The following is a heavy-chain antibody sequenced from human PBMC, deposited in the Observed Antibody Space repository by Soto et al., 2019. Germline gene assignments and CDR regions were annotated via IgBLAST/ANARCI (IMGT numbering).Heavy chain of an antibody. D-gene: IGHD3-3*02. V-gene: IGHV3-23*01. CDR1: GFSLCSYD. Sequence: PAGSLSLSCPASGFSLCSYDMTWIRQAPGEGLEWVSAINCSGGSNYYAYPENGLFTISKDNSKNTLHQQMNSISAEATAVFFFAKHFPFFDYWGQGTQVTVSS. J-gene: IGHJ4*02. CDR3: AKHFPFFDY. CDR2: INCSGGSN.